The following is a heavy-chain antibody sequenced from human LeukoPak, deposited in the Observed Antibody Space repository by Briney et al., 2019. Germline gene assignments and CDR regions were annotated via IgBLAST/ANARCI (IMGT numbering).Heavy chain of an antibody. CDR1: GGSFSGYY. V-gene: IGHV4-34*01. D-gene: IGHD3-16*01. J-gene: IGHJ6*03. CDR2: INHSGST. CDR3: ARSLQLRFYYYCYMDV. Sequence: SETLSLTCAVYGGSFSGYYWSWIRQPPGKGLEWIGEINHSGSTKYNPSLKSRVTISVHTSKNQYSLKLSSVTAADTAVYYCARSLQLRFYYYCYMDVWGKGTTVTVSS.